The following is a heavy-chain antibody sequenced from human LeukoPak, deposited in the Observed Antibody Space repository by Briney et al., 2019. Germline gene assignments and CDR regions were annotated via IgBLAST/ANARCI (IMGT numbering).Heavy chain of an antibody. D-gene: IGHD3-10*01. CDR3: VRQTYGSGSYYNLDC. V-gene: IGHV4-39*01. Sequence: SSETLSLTCTVYGGSISSSTHYWGWIRQPPGKGLEWIGTIYYSGSTYYNPSLKSRATISVDTSKNQFSLKLGSVTAADTAVYYCVRQTYGSGSYYNLDCWGQGTLVTVSS. CDR2: IYYSGST. CDR1: GGSISSSTHY. J-gene: IGHJ4*02.